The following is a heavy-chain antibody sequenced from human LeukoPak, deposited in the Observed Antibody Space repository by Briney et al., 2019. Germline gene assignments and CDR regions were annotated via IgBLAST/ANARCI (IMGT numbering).Heavy chain of an antibody. CDR1: GGSISSSNW. CDR3: ARGYSYPPSLDY. V-gene: IGHV4-4*02. J-gene: IGHJ4*02. Sequence: PSGTLSLTCAVSGGSISSSNWWSWVRQPPGKGLEWIGEIYHSGSTNYNPSLKSRVAISVDTSKNQFSLKLSSVTAADTAVYYCARGYSYPPSLDYWGQGTLVTVSS. D-gene: IGHD5-18*01. CDR2: IYHSGST.